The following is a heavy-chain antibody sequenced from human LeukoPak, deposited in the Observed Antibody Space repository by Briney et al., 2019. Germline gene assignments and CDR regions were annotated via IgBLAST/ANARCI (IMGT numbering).Heavy chain of an antibody. V-gene: IGHV4-39*07. CDR3: ARDLIGDYSLLAGDY. Sequence: PSETLSLTCTVSGGSISSSSYYWGWIRQPPGKGLEWIGSIYYSGSTYYNPSLKSRVTISVDTSKNQFSLKLSSVTAADTAVYYCARDLIGDYSLLAGDYWGQGTLVTVSS. CDR2: IYYSGST. D-gene: IGHD5-12*01. CDR1: GGSISSSSYY. J-gene: IGHJ4*02.